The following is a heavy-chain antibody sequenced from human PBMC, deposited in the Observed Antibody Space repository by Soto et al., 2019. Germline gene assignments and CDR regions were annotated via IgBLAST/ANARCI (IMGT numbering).Heavy chain of an antibody. J-gene: IGHJ1*01. CDR3: ASLNYDFWSGYSHYAEYFQH. CDR2: IYYSGST. Sequence: SETLSLTCTVSGGSITSYYWSWIRQPPGKGLEWIGYIYYSGSTNYNPSLKSRVTISVDTSKNQFSLKLSSVTAADTAVYYCASLNYDFWSGYSHYAEYFQHWGQGTLVTVSS. D-gene: IGHD3-3*01. V-gene: IGHV4-59*01. CDR1: GGSITSYY.